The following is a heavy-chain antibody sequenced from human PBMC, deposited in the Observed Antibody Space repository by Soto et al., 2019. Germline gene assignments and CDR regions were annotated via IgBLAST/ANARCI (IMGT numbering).Heavy chain of an antibody. CDR2: IFSSGTT. V-gene: IGHV4-30-4*01. J-gene: IGHJ6*02. D-gene: IGHD3-16*01. CDR3: ARVPSPFDYYYAMDV. CDR1: GDSISSGNKY. Sequence: QVQLRESGPGLVMPSQTLSLTCTVSGDSISSGNKYWSWIRQPPGKGLEWIGYIFSSGTTYYNPSLKSRLTMSLDASQDQFSLKLNPLTDADTAVYFWARVPSPFDYYYAMDVWGQGTTVTVSS.